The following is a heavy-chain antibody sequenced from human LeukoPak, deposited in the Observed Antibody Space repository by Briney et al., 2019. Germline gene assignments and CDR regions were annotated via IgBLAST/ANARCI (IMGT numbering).Heavy chain of an antibody. J-gene: IGHJ4*02. V-gene: IGHV1-69*05. CDR3: ARDAHSYYYDSSGIFDY. CDR1: GGTFSSYA. Sequence: WASVKASCKASGGTFSSYAISWVRQAPGQGLEWMGGIIPIFGTANYAQKFQGRVTITTDESTSTAYMELSSLRSEDTAVYYCARDAHSYYYDSSGIFDYWGQGTLVTVSS. D-gene: IGHD3-22*01. CDR2: IIPIFGTA.